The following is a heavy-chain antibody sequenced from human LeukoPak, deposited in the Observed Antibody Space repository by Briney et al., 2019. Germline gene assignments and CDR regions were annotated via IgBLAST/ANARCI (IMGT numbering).Heavy chain of an antibody. D-gene: IGHD2-15*01. CDR3: AKGIGDIVVVVAAINFDY. CDR1: GFTFSSYA. CDR2: ISGSGGST. J-gene: IGHJ4*02. V-gene: IGHV3-23*01. Sequence: GGSLRLSCAASGFTFSSYAMSWVRQAPGKGLEWVSAISGSGGSTYYADSVKGRFTISRDNSKNTLYLQMNSLRAEDTAVYYCAKGIGDIVVVVAAINFDYWGQGTLVTVSS.